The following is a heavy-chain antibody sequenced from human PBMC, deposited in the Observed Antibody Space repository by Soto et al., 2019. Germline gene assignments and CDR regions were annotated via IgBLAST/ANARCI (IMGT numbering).Heavy chain of an antibody. CDR2: IYPRDSDT. J-gene: IGHJ4*02. CDR3: ARQHPLDSRVWFT. D-gene: IGHD6-19*01. Sequence: GESLKISCKVSGDSFTGFWIGWVRQMPGKGLEWLGSIYPRDSDTRYSPSFQGQVTISADKSLSTAYLQWNSLQASDTAIYYCARQHPLDSRVWFTWGQGALVTVSS. V-gene: IGHV5-51*01. CDR1: GDSFTGFW.